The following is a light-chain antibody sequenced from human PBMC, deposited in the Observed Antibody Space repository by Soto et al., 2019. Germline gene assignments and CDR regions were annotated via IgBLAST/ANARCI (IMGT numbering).Light chain of an antibody. CDR2: RVS. Sequence: DIQMTQSPSTLSGSVGDRVTITCRASQSISSWLVWYQQKPGKAPKLLIYRVSNLESGVPSRFSGSGSVTEFPLTISSLQSDDFANYYCQHYNSYPLTFGGGTKVEIK. CDR1: QSISSW. CDR3: QHYNSYPLT. V-gene: IGKV1-5*03. J-gene: IGKJ4*01.